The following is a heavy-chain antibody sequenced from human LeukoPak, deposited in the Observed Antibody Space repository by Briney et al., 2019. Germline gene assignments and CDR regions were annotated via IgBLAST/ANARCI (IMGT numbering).Heavy chain of an antibody. J-gene: IGHJ2*01. V-gene: IGHV4-34*01. CDR3: ARKGTDYGGNWYFDL. CDR1: GGSFSGYY. D-gene: IGHD4-23*01. CDR2: INHGGST. Sequence: SETLSLTCAVYGGSFSGYYWSWIRQPPGKGLEWIGEINHGGSTNYNPSLKSRVTISVDTSKNQFSLKLSSVTAADTAVYYCARKGTDYGGNWYFDLWGRGTLVTVSS.